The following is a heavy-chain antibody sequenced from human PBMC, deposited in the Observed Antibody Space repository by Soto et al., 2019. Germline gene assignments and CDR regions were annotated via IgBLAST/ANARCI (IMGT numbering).Heavy chain of an antibody. V-gene: IGHV3-23*01. Sequence: EVQLLESGGGLVQPGGSLRLSCAASGFTFTTCAMSWVRQAPGKGLEWVSTITGSGSGRYYADSGKRRFTIATDNSKNSLYVQVDSLRAEDTAVYYSAKEPPSSCWDGFDYWGQGTRVTVSS. CDR1: GFTFTTCA. CDR3: AKEPPSSCWDGFDY. CDR2: ITGSGSGR. D-gene: IGHD6-19*01. J-gene: IGHJ4*02.